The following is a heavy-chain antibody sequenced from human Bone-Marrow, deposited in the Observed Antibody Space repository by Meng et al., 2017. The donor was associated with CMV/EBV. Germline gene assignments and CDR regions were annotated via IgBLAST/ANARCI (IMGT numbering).Heavy chain of an antibody. CDR1: GGTFSSYG. CDR3: ASDAPDRPYYYDSSGYDY. V-gene: IGHV1-69*10. J-gene: IGHJ4*02. CDR2: IIPILGIA. Sequence: SVKVSCKASGGTFSSYGISWVRQAPGQGLEWMGGIIPILGIADYAQKFQGRVTITADKSTSTAYMELSSLRSEDTAVYYCASDAPDRPYYYDSSGYDYWGPGPLVTVSS. D-gene: IGHD3-22*01.